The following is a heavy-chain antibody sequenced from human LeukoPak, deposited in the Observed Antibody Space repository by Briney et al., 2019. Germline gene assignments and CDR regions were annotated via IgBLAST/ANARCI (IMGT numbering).Heavy chain of an antibody. CDR1: GFTFSSYA. CDR3: ARGLFGVINPTDY. CDR2: ISSSGSFL. V-gene: IGHV3-21*01. D-gene: IGHD3-3*01. J-gene: IGHJ4*02. Sequence: GGSLRLSCAASGFTFSSYAMYWVRQAPGKGLEWVSSISSSGSFLYYADSVKGRSTISRDNAKNSLYLQMNSLRVEDTAVYFCARGLFGVINPTDYWGQGTLVTVSS.